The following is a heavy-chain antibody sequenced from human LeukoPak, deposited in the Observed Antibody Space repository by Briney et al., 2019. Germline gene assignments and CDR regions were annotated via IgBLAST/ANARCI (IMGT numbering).Heavy chain of an antibody. CDR2: ISWNSVSI. V-gene: IGHV3-9*01. J-gene: IGHJ4*02. Sequence: GGSLRLSCAASGFTFSSYSMNWVRQAPGKGLEWVSGISWNSVSIGYADSVKGRFTISRDNAKNSLFLQMNSLRAEDTALYYCTKGPTGLAFFDFWGQGTLVTVSS. CDR3: TKGPTGLAFFDF. D-gene: IGHD2-21*01. CDR1: GFTFSSYS.